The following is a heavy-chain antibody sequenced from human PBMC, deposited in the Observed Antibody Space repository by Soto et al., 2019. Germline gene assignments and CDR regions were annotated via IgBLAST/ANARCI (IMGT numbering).Heavy chain of an antibody. CDR1: GGSFSGYY. V-gene: IGHV4-34*01. CDR3: ARGQGVPIYVPADDFWGLGRDYYMDV. J-gene: IGHJ6*03. CDR2: IDHSGSS. Sequence: QVQLQQGGAGLLKPSDTLSLTCGVYGGSFSGYYWNWIRQPPGKGLEWIGEIDHSGSSNFNPFLKCQVTISVETSKNQFSLQRNSMTAADTAVEFCARGQGVPIYVPADDFWGLGRDYYMDVWGKGTQVTVSS. D-gene: IGHD3-3*01.